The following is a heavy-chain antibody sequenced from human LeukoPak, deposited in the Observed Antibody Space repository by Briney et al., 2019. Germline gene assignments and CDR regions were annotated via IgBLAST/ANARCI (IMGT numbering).Heavy chain of an antibody. Sequence: GGSLRLSCAATGFTFSSYSMNWVRQAPGKGLEWVSSISSSSSYIYYADSVKGRFTISRDNAKNSLYLQMNSLRAEDTAVYYCAREACSGGSCYSGYWGQGTLVTVSS. CDR1: GFTFSSYS. D-gene: IGHD2-15*01. J-gene: IGHJ4*02. CDR3: AREACSGGSCYSGY. V-gene: IGHV3-21*01. CDR2: ISSSSSYI.